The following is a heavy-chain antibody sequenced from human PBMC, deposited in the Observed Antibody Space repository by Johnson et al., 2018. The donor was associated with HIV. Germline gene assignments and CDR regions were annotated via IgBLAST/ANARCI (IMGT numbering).Heavy chain of an antibody. V-gene: IGHV3-7*03. CDR3: ARDSYSEGGSDS. J-gene: IGHJ3*01. D-gene: IGHD2-15*01. Sequence: MQLVESGGGLVQPGGSLRLSCAASGFSFSSYWMSWVRQAPGKGLEWVANTKQDGSEKYYVDSVKGRFTISRDNAKNSLYLQMNSLRVEETAVDYRARDSYSEGGSDSWGQGTMVTVSS. CDR2: TKQDGSEK. CDR1: GFSFSSYW.